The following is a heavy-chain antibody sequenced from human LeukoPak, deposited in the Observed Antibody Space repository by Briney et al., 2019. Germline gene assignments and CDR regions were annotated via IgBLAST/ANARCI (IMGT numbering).Heavy chain of an antibody. Sequence: GGSLRLSCGASGFTFSAYGMHWVRQATGEGLEWVAVIWSDANNKDYVDSVKGRFTISRDNSKNTLSLQMNSLRAEDTAVYYCARDRPGAAYDIWGQGTMVTVSS. D-gene: IGHD6-13*01. V-gene: IGHV3-33*01. J-gene: IGHJ3*02. CDR3: ARDRPGAAYDI. CDR2: IWSDANNK. CDR1: GFTFSAYG.